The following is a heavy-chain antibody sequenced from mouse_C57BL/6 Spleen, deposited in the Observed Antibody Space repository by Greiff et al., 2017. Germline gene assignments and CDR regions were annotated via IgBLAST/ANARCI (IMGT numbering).Heavy chain of an antibody. D-gene: IGHD2-4*01. CDR3: ARRADYDSHNGYFDV. CDR2: INPGSGGT. Sequence: QVQLKQSGAELVRPGTSVKVSCKASGYAFTNYLIEWVKQRPGQGLEWIGVINPGSGGTNYTEKFKGKATLTADKSSSTAYMQLSSLTFEDSAVYYCARRADYDSHNGYFDVWGTGTTVTVSS. V-gene: IGHV1-54*01. CDR1: GYAFTNYL. J-gene: IGHJ1*03.